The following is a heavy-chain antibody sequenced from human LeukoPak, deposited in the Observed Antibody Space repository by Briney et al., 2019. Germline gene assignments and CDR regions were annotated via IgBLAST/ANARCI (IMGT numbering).Heavy chain of an antibody. D-gene: IGHD3-3*01. Sequence: GGSLRLSCAASGFTFSSYSMNWVRQAPGKGLEWVSSISSSSSYIYYADSVKGRFTISRDNAKNSLYLQMNSLRAEDTAVYYCARVAIFGVVIPRGDVWGRGTTVTVSS. CDR1: GFTFSSYS. CDR2: ISSSSSYI. V-gene: IGHV3-21*01. CDR3: ARVAIFGVVIPRGDV. J-gene: IGHJ6*02.